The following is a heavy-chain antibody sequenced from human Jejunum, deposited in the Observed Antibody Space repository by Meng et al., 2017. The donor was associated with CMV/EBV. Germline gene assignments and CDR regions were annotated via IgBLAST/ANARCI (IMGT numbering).Heavy chain of an antibody. CDR2: IYWDDDK. Sequence: FSLNTSGVGVGGIRQPPGKALEWLALIYWDDDKRYRPSLKKRLIITRDTSKTQVVLKMTNMDPVDTATYYCVHNIWKPSTPSYYFDYWGQGTLVTVSS. V-gene: IGHV2-5*02. J-gene: IGHJ4*02. D-gene: IGHD3-3*01. CDR3: VHNIWKPSTPSYYFDY. CDR1: FSLNTSGVG.